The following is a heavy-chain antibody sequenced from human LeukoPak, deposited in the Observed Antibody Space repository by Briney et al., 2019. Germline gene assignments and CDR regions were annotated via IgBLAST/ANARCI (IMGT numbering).Heavy chain of an antibody. CDR3: AREHAGWYSLDY. J-gene: IGHJ4*02. V-gene: IGHV1-18*01. CDR2: ISAYNGNT. Sequence: GASAKVSCEASGYTFTSYGISWVRQAPGQGLEWMGWISAYNGNTNYAQKLQGRVTMTTDTSTSTAYMELRSLRSDDTAVYYCAREHAGWYSLDYWGQGTLVTVSS. D-gene: IGHD6-19*01. CDR1: GYTFTSYG.